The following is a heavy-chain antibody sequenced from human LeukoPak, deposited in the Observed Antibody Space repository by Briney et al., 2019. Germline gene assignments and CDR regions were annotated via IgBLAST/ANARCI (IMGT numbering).Heavy chain of an antibody. Sequence: NPGGCLRLSCAASGFTFSDYYMRWIRPAPGRGLEWVSYIRSSGRTIYYADSVKGRFTISRDNAKNSPYLQMNSLRAEDTAVYYCARGIAAAGIGSNGYWGQGTLVTVSS. CDR3: ARGIAAAGIGSNGY. V-gene: IGHV3-11*04. J-gene: IGHJ4*02. D-gene: IGHD6-13*01. CDR1: GFTFSDYY. CDR2: IRSSGRTI.